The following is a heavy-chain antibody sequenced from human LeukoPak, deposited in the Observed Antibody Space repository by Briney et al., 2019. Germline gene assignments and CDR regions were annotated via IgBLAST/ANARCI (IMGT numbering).Heavy chain of an antibody. J-gene: IGHJ4*02. D-gene: IGHD3-10*01. CDR3: ARGRRITMVRGVIINYNYFDY. CDR2: INHSGST. Sequence: SETLSLTCAVYGVSFSGYYWSWIRQPPGKGLEWIGEINHSGSTNYNPSLKSRVTISVDTSKNQFSLKLSSVTAADTAVYYCARGRRITMVRGVIINYNYFDYWGQGTLVTVST. V-gene: IGHV4-34*01. CDR1: GVSFSGYY.